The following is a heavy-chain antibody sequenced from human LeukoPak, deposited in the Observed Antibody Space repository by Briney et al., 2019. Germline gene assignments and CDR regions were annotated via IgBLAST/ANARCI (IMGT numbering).Heavy chain of an antibody. CDR2: IYPGGSDI. D-gene: IGHD6-6*01. CDR1: GYSFISYW. J-gene: IGHJ4*02. Sequence: GESLKISCKSSGYSFISYWIGWVRQMPGKGLEWMGIIYPGGSDIRYSLSFQGQVTISVDKSISTAYLQWSSLKASDTAMYYCATLAAPSAPYYFDYWGQGTLVTVSS. CDR3: ATLAAPSAPYYFDY. V-gene: IGHV5-51*01.